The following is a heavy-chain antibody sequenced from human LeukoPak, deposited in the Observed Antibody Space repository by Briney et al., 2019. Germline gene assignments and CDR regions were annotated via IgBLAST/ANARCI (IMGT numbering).Heavy chain of an antibody. CDR1: GGSISSRSYY. CDR2: IYYSGST. V-gene: IGHV4-39*01. CDR3: ARLGDSYATDY. D-gene: IGHD5-18*01. J-gene: IGHJ4*02. Sequence: SETLSLTCTVSGGSISSRSYYWGWIRQPPGKGLEWVGSIYYSGSTYYNPSLKSRVTISVDTSKNQVSLKLSSVTAADTAVYYCARLGDSYATDYWGQGTLVTVSS.